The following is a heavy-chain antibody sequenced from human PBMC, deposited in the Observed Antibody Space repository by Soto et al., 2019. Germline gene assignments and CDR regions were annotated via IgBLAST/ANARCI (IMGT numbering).Heavy chain of an antibody. CDR3: ASGSLRYCSSTSCYVGGSLPRGYYYGMDV. V-gene: IGHV1-69*06. D-gene: IGHD2-2*01. Sequence: QVQLVQSGAEVKKPGSSVKVSCKASGGTFSSYAISWLRQAPGQGLEWMGGIIPIFGTANYAQKFQGRVTIAAGKSTSIAYMELSSLRYEDTVVYYCASGSLRYCSSTSCYVGGSLPRGYYYGMDVWGQGTTVTVSS. CDR1: GGTFSSYA. CDR2: IIPIFGTA. J-gene: IGHJ6*02.